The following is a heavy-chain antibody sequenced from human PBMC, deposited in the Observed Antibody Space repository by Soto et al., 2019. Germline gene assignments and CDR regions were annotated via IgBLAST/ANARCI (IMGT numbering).Heavy chain of an antibody. Sequence: PTLVNPTQTLTLTCTFSGFSLSTSGMCVSWIRQPPGKALEWLALIDWDDDKYYSTSLKTRLTISKDTSKNQVVLTMTNMDPVDTATYYCARVPYNWNDVGYYYYGMDVWGQGTTVTVSS. CDR1: GFSLSTSGMC. CDR3: ARVPYNWNDVGYYYYGMDV. CDR2: IDWDDDK. V-gene: IGHV2-70*01. J-gene: IGHJ6*02. D-gene: IGHD1-1*01.